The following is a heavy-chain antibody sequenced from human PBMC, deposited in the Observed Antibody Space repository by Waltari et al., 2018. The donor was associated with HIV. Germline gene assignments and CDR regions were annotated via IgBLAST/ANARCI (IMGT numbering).Heavy chain of an antibody. V-gene: IGHV3-11*01. Sequence: GFTFSDYYMSWIRQAPGKGLEWVSYISSSGSTIYYADSVKGRFTISRDNAKNSLYLQMNSLRAEDTAVYYCARRGSWYGARLDYWGQGTLVTVSS. CDR1: GFTFSDYY. D-gene: IGHD6-13*01. J-gene: IGHJ4*02. CDR3: ARRGSWYGARLDY. CDR2: ISSSGSTI.